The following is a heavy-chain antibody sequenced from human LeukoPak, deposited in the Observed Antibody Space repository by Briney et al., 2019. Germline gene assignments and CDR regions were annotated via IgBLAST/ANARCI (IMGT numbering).Heavy chain of an antibody. Sequence: GSLRLSCAASGFPFSGFYMSWIRQAPGKGLEGLSYLSGSGDTIYYADSVKGRFTISRDNAKNSLYLQINSLRAEDTAVYYCARDGEWLRPMDYWGQGTLVTVSS. CDR3: ARDGEWLRPMDY. CDR1: GFPFSGFY. D-gene: IGHD5-12*01. V-gene: IGHV3-11*04. CDR2: LSGSGDTI. J-gene: IGHJ4*02.